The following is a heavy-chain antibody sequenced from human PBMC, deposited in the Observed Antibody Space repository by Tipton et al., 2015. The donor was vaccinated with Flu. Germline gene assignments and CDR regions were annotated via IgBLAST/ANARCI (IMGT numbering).Heavy chain of an antibody. D-gene: IGHD3-3*01. CDR3: ARDPRNYDFWSGYSQKYFDF. V-gene: IGHV3-23*01. CDR2: FSGSGGKT. CDR1: GFTFSSYG. J-gene: IGHJ4*02. Sequence: SLRLSCAASGFTFSSYGMSWVRQAPGKGLEWVAAFSGSGGKTFFADSVKGRFTISRDNAKNSLYLQMNSLRDEDTAVYYCARDPRNYDFWSGYSQKYFDFWGQGTLVTVSS.